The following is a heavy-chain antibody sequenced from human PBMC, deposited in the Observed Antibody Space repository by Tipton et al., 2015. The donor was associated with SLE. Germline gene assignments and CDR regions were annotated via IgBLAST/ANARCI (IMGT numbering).Heavy chain of an antibody. V-gene: IGHV4-39*06. CDR3: ARGSYYFDY. Sequence: LRLSCTVSGGSISSSSYYWGWIRQPPGKGLEWIGSIYYSGSTYYNPSLKSRVTISVDTSKNQFPLKLSSVTAADTAVYYCARGSYYFDYWGQGTLVTVSS. CDR1: GGSISSSSYY. CDR2: IYYSGST. J-gene: IGHJ4*02.